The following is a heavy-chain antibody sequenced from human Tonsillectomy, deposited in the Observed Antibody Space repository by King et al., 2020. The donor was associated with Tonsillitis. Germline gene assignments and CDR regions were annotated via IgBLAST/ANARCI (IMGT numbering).Heavy chain of an antibody. D-gene: IGHD3-9*01. CDR2: INAGNGNT. J-gene: IGHJ6*03. V-gene: IGHV1-3*01. Sequence: QLVQSGAEVKKPGASVKVSCKASGYTFTSYAMHWVRQAPGQRLEWMGWINAGNGNTKYSQKIQGRVTITRDTSASTAYMELSSLRSEDTAVYYCARDSGILTGYYGLVDYYYYMDVWGKGTTVTVSS. CDR3: ARDSGILTGYYGLVDYYYYMDV. CDR1: GYTFTSYA.